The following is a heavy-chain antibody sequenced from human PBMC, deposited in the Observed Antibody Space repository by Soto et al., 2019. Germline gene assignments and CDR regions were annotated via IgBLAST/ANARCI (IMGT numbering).Heavy chain of an antibody. CDR2: ISNDGTKK. V-gene: IGHV3-30*18. CDR1: GFTFRSYG. D-gene: IGHD2-15*01. J-gene: IGHJ6*02. CDR3: GKDTLDCSGGDCPLFYYYGMDV. Sequence: GGSLRLSCATSGFTFRSYGMHWVRQAPGKGVEWLAVISNDGTKKFFADSVKGRLTLSRDNARSTLYLQINSLRAEDTAVYFCGKDTLDCSGGDCPLFYYYGMDVWGQGTTVTVSS.